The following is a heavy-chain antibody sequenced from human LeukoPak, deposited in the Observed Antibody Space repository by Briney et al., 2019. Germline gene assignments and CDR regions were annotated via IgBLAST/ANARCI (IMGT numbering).Heavy chain of an antibody. J-gene: IGHJ4*02. V-gene: IGHV3-9*01. D-gene: IGHD3-22*01. CDR1: GFTFDDYA. CDR3: AGGGYYYAYY. CDR2: INWNSNII. Sequence: GRSLRLYCAASGFTFDDYARHWVRQAPGKGLEWVSGINWNSNIIGYADSVKGRFTISRDNATNSLYLQMNSLRAEDTALYYCAGGGYYYAYYWGQGTLVTVSS.